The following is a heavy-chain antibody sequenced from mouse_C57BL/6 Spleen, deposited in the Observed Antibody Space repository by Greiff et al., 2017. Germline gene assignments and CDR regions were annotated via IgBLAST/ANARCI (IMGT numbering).Heavy chain of an antibody. CDR1: GFTFSSYA. J-gene: IGHJ1*03. V-gene: IGHV5-4*03. D-gene: IGHD4-1*01. CDR2: ISDGGSYT. CDR3: ARELDWYFDV. Sequence: EVKLMESGGGLVKPGGSLKLSCAASGFTFSSYAMSWVRQTPEQRLEWVATISDGGSYTYYPDNVKGRFTISRDNDKNTLYLQMSHLESEDTAMYYCARELDWYFDVWGTGTTVTVSS.